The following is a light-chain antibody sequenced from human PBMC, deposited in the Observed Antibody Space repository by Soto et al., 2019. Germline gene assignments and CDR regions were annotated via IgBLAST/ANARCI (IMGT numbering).Light chain of an antibody. V-gene: IGKV2-28*01. J-gene: IGKJ1*01. Sequence: IVITQSPLSVPLTPLEPSSIXXXSSQRLLHSNGYNYLDWYLQKPGQSPQLLIYLGSNRASGVPDRFSGSGSGTDFTLKISRVEAEDVGVYYCMQPLQSWTFGQGTKVDIK. CDR1: QRLLHSNGYNY. CDR3: MQPLQSWT. CDR2: LGS.